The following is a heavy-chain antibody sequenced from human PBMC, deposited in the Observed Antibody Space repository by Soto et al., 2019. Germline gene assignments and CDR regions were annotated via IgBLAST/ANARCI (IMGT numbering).Heavy chain of an antibody. Sequence: SETLSLTCTVSGVSISSYYWSWFRQPPGKGLEWIGYIYYSRSTNYNPSLKSRVTKSVDTSKNQFSLKLSYVTAADTAVYYCARDEWRFLEWSDAFDIWGQATMVTVSS. CDR3: ARDEWRFLEWSDAFDI. J-gene: IGHJ3*02. CDR2: IYYSRST. D-gene: IGHD3-3*01. CDR1: GVSISSYY. V-gene: IGHV4-59*01.